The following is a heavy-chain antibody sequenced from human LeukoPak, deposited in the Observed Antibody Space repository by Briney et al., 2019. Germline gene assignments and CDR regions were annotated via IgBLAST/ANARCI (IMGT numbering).Heavy chain of an antibody. CDR1: GFTFSSYS. CDR2: ISSSSLYI. Sequence: GESLRLSCAASGFTFSSYSMNWVRQAPGKGLEWVSSISSSSLYIYYADSVKGRFTISRDNAKNSLYLQMNSLRAEDTAVYYCAKEIWPTVTTPGRTYFDYWGQGALVTVSS. CDR3: AKEIWPTVTTPGRTYFDY. D-gene: IGHD4-17*01. V-gene: IGHV3-21*01. J-gene: IGHJ4*02.